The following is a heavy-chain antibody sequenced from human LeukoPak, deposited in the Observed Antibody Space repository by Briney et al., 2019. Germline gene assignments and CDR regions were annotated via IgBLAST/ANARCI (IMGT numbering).Heavy chain of an antibody. V-gene: IGHV3-23*01. J-gene: IGHJ4*02. CDR1: GFTFSSYA. CDR2: ISGSGGST. CDR3: AKDLEGDTSGYYYVDY. D-gene: IGHD3-22*01. Sequence: PGGSLRLSCAASGFTFSSYALSWVRQAPGKGLEWVSAISGSGGSTYYADSVKGRFTISRDNSKNTLYLQMNSLRAEDTAVYYCAKDLEGDTSGYYYVDYWGQETLVTVSS.